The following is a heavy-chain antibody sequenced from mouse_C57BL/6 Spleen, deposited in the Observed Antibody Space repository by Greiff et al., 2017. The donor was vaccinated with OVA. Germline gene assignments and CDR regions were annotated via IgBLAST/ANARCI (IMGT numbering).Heavy chain of an antibody. V-gene: IGHV1-42*01. D-gene: IGHD3-3*01. J-gene: IGHJ2*01. Sequence: EVKLMESGPELVKPGASVKISCKASGYSFTGYYMNWVKQSPEKSLEWIGEINPSTGGTTYNQKFKAKATLTVDKSSSTAYMQLKSLTSEDSAVYYCASLGQNFDYWGQGTTLTVSS. CDR3: ASLGQNFDY. CDR1: GYSFTGYY. CDR2: INPSTGGT.